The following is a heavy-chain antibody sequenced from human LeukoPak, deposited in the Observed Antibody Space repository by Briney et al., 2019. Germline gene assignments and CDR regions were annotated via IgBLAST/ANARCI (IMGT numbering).Heavy chain of an antibody. CDR3: ARDLYDIGLDY. D-gene: IGHD3-9*01. CDR2: IYYSGST. Sequence: SETLSLTCPVSGGSISSGGYYWSWIRQHPGKGLEWIGYIYYSGSTYYNPSLKSRVTISVDTSKNQFSLKLSSVTAADTAVYYCARDLYDIGLDYWGQGTLVTVSS. J-gene: IGHJ4*02. V-gene: IGHV4-31*03. CDR1: GGSISSGGYY.